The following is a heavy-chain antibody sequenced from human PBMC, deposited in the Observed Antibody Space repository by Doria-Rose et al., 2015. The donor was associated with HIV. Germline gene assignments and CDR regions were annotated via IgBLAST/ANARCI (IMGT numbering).Heavy chain of an antibody. J-gene: IGHJ4*02. Sequence: QESGPVLVKPTETLTLTCTVSGVSLNSPGMGVSWTRQPPGKSLEWLANILSDDERSYKTSLKSRLTISRGTSKSQVVLTMTDMDPVDTATYYCARIKSSRWYHKYYFDFWGQGTLVIVSA. D-gene: IGHD6-13*01. CDR2: ILSDDER. CDR3: ARIKSSRWYHKYYFDF. V-gene: IGHV2-26*01. CDR1: GVSLNSPGMG.